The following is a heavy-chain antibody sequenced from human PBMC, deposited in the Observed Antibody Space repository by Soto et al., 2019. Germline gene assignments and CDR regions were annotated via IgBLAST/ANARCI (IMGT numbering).Heavy chain of an antibody. Sequence: PSETLSLTCSLSGGAIGGYYWSWIRQPPGKALEWIGYVSYSGSTDYHPSLKSRVSISIDTSKNQFSLKMISVTAADTAVYYCARNGSDSGWFFFGPWGQGALVTVSS. CDR1: GGAIGGYY. J-gene: IGHJ5*02. CDR2: VSYSGST. V-gene: IGHV4-59*01. D-gene: IGHD6-19*01. CDR3: ARNGSDSGWFFFGP.